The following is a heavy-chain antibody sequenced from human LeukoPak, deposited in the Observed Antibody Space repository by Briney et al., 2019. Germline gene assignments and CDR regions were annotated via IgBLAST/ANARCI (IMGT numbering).Heavy chain of an antibody. V-gene: IGHV3-53*01. Sequence: GGSLRLSCAASGFTVSSNYMNWVRQAPGKGLEWVSVIYSGGSTFYADSVEGRFTISRDNSNNTLYLQMNSLRAQDTTMFYCAREYYDNSGGEDAFDIWGPGTMVTVSS. D-gene: IGHD3-22*01. CDR1: GFTVSSNY. CDR3: AREYYDNSGGEDAFDI. J-gene: IGHJ3*02. CDR2: IYSGGST.